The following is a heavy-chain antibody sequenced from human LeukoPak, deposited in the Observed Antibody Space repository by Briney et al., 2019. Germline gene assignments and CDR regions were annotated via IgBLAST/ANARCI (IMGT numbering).Heavy chain of an antibody. J-gene: IGHJ4*02. CDR1: GYSISSGYY. CDR3: ARSGYCSGGSRYPEDYFDY. D-gene: IGHD2-15*01. Sequence: NASETLSLTCAVSGYSISSGYYWGWIRQPPGKGLEWIGSIYHSGSTYYSPSLKSRVTISVDTSKNQFSLKLSSVTAADTAVYYCARSGYCSGGSRYPEDYFDYWGQGTLVTVSS. V-gene: IGHV4-38-2*01. CDR2: IYHSGST.